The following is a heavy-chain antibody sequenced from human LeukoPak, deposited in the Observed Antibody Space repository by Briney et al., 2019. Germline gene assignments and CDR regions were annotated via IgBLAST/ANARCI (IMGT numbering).Heavy chain of an antibody. Sequence: SETLSLTCTVSGGSISSYYWSWIRQPPGKGLEWIGYIYYSGSTNYNPSLKSRVTISVDTSKNQFSLKLSSVTAADTAVYYCARQDYDSSGFDYWGQGTLATVSS. CDR2: IYYSGST. V-gene: IGHV4-59*01. CDR3: ARQDYDSSGFDY. D-gene: IGHD3-22*01. CDR1: GGSISSYY. J-gene: IGHJ4*02.